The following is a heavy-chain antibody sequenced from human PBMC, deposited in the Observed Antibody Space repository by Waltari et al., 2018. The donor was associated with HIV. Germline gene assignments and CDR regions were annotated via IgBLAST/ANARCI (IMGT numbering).Heavy chain of an antibody. D-gene: IGHD1-26*01. V-gene: IGHV3-48*01. CDR1: GFTFSRYS. CDR2: ISSSGSTI. J-gene: IGHJ4*02. Sequence: EVQLVESGGGLVQPGGYLRPSCAASGFTFSRYSMNWVRQAPGKGLEWVSYISSSGSTIYYADSVRGRFTISRDNAKNSLYLQLNSLRAEDTAVYYCARDYSGTYADFDYWGQGTLVTVSS. CDR3: ARDYSGTYADFDY.